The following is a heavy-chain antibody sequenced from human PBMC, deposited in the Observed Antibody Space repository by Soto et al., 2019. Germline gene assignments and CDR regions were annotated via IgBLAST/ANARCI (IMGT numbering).Heavy chain of an antibody. CDR2: IIPIFGTA. Sequence: QVQLVQSGAEVKKPGSSVKVSCKASGGTFSSYAISWVRQAPGQGLEWMGGIIPIFGTANYAQKFQGRVTITADESTSTAYMELSSLRSEDTAVYYCARDPAYYYDSSGYFDYWGQGTLVTVSS. D-gene: IGHD3-22*01. V-gene: IGHV1-69*12. CDR1: GGTFSSYA. J-gene: IGHJ4*02. CDR3: ARDPAYYYDSSGYFDY.